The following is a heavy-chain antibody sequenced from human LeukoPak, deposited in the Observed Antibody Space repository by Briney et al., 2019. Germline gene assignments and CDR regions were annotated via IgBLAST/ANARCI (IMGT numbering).Heavy chain of an antibody. CDR1: GYTFTGYY. J-gene: IGHJ4*02. CDR2: INPNSGGT. CDR3: ARAQISFSGSGSPGYFDY. Sequence: ASVKVSCKASGYTFTGYYMHWVRQAPGQGLGWMGWINPNSGGTNYAQKFQGWVTMTRDTSISTAYMELSRLRSDDTAVYYCARAQISFSGSGSPGYFDYWGQGTLVTVSS. V-gene: IGHV1-2*04. D-gene: IGHD6-19*01.